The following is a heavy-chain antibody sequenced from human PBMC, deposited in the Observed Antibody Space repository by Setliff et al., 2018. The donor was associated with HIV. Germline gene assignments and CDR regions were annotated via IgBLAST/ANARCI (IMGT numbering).Heavy chain of an antibody. CDR3: ARLVNWGVYFDY. CDR2: MNPNSGNT. V-gene: IGHV1-8*03. Sequence: ASVKVSCKASGYTFTSYDINWVRQATGQGLEWMAWMNPNSGNTGYTQKFQGRVTITRNTSITTAYMELSSLRSEDTAVYYCARLVNWGVYFDYWGQGTLVTVSS. CDR1: GYTFTSYD. J-gene: IGHJ4*02. D-gene: IGHD7-27*01.